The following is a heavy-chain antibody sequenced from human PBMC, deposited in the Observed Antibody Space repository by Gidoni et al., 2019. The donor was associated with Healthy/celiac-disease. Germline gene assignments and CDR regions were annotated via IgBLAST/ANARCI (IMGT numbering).Heavy chain of an antibody. J-gene: IGHJ4*02. CDR2: ISAYSGNT. CDR3: ARDLALNLRVFDY. CDR1: GYTFKNYD. V-gene: IGHV1-18*01. Sequence: QVQLVQSGAEVKEPGASMKVSCKASGYTFKNYDINWVRQAPGQGLEWMGWISAYSGNTNYAQKFQGRVTMTADTSTSTAYMELRSLRSDDTAVYFCARDLALNLRVFDYWGQGTLVTVSS.